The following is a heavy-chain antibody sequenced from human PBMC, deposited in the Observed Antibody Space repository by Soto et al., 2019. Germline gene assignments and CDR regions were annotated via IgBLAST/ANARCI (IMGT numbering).Heavy chain of an antibody. D-gene: IGHD3-10*01. CDR2: ISYDGSNK. CDR3: ARSHNLGFGELWAFDI. Sequence: QVQLVESGGGVVQPGRSLRLSCAASGFTFSSYAMHWVRQAPGKGLEWVAVISYDGSNKYYADSVKGRFTISRDNSKNTLYLQMNSLRAEDTAVYYCARSHNLGFGELWAFDIWGQGTMVTVSS. J-gene: IGHJ3*02. V-gene: IGHV3-30-3*01. CDR1: GFTFSSYA.